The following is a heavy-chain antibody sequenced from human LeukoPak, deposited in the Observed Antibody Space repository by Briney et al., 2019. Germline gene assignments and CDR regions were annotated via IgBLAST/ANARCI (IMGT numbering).Heavy chain of an antibody. CDR1: GFPFSDFS. Sequence: PGGSLRLSCAASGFPFSDFSMSWVRQAPGKGLEWISTTNSGGTSTYYAESVKGRFTISRDNSKNTLYLQMSSLRVEDTAVYYCAKQSYARSLGEGGPGTLVSLSS. D-gene: IGHD2-8*01. V-gene: IGHV3-23*01. J-gene: IGHJ4*02. CDR2: TNSGGTST. CDR3: AKQSYARSLGE.